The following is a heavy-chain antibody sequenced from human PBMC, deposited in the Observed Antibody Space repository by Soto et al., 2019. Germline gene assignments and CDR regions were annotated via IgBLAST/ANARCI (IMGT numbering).Heavy chain of an antibody. J-gene: IGHJ4*02. D-gene: IGHD6-13*01. CDR1: GFTFSSYA. CDR2: ISGTSNTI. Sequence: GGSLRLSCAASGFTFSSYAMSWVRQAPGKGLEWLSYISGTSNTIYYADSVKGRFTISRDNAKNSLYLQMNSLRVEDTAVYYCARSGSAAGSFDDWGQGTPVTVSS. CDR3: ARSGSAAGSFDD. V-gene: IGHV3-48*01.